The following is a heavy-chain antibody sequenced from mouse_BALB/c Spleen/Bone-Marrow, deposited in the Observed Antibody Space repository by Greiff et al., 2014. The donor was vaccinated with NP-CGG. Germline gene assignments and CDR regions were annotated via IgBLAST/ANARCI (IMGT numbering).Heavy chain of an antibody. J-gene: IGHJ4*01. CDR1: GYAFTNYL. CDR3: ARAITDAMDY. CDR2: INSGSGGT. V-gene: IGHV1-54*01. Sequence: QVQLQQSGAELVRPGTSVKVSCKGSGYAFTNYLIEWVKQRPGQGLEWIGVINSGSGGTKYNEKFKGKATLTADKSSSTAYMQLCSLTSDDSAVYFCARAITDAMDYWGQGTSVTVSS. D-gene: IGHD2-4*01.